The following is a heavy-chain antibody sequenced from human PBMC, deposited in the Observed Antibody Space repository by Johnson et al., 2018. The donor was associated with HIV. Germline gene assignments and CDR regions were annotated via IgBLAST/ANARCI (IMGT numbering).Heavy chain of an antibody. Sequence: QVQLVESGGGVVQPGRSLRLSCAASGFTFSSYGMHWVRQAPGKGLAWVAVISYDGSNKYYADSVKGRFTISRDNSKNALNLQMNCLRAEDTALYYCARVTIFGVTKVDAFDIWGQGTMVTVSS. CDR3: ARVTIFGVTKVDAFDI. V-gene: IGHV3-30*03. D-gene: IGHD3-3*01. J-gene: IGHJ3*02. CDR1: GFTFSSYG. CDR2: ISYDGSNK.